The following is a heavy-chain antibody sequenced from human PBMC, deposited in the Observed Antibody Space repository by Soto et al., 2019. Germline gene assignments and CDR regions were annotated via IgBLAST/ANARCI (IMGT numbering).Heavy chain of an antibody. CDR1: GGSISSYY. D-gene: IGHD2-2*01. V-gene: IGHV4-59*08. J-gene: IGHJ4*02. Sequence: SLTCTVSGGSISSYYWILILHPPGKGLEWIGYIYYSGSTNYNPSLKSRVTISVDTSKNQFSLKLSSVTAADTAVYYCARVRSSTSRKTYYFDYWGQGTLVTVSS. CDR3: ARVRSSTSRKTYYFDY. CDR2: IYYSGST.